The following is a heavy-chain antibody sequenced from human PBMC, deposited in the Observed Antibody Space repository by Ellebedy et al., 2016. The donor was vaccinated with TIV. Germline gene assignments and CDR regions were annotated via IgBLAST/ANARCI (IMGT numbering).Heavy chain of an antibody. J-gene: IGHJ5*02. V-gene: IGHV1-18*04. Sequence: AASVKVSCKASGYTFTNYGITWVRQAPGQGLEWMGWISAHNGNTIYAQKFQGRVTMTTDTSTSTAYMELRSLRSDDTAVYYCARDRYIKRIAWFDPWGQGTLVTVSS. CDR3: ARDRYIKRIAWFDP. CDR1: GYTFTNYG. CDR2: ISAHNGNT. D-gene: IGHD2-2*02.